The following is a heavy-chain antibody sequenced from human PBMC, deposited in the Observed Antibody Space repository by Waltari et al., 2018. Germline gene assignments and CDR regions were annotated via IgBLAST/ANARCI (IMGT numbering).Heavy chain of an antibody. D-gene: IGHD4-17*01. CDR1: GDSISSYY. CDR3: ARSYTVTTSPIAGY. Sequence: QVQLQESGPGLVKPSETLSLTCTVFGDSISSYYWSWIRQPPGKGLGWIGYSGNKYNPSLKSRVTMSLATSKNQFSLKLSSVTAADTAVYYCARSYTVTTSPIAGYWGQGTLVTVSS. J-gene: IGHJ4*02. CDR2: YSGN. V-gene: IGHV4-59*01.